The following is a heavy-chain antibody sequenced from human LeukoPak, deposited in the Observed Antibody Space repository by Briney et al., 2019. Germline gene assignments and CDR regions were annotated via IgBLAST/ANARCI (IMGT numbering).Heavy chain of an antibody. CDR2: IIPIFGTA. CDR1: GGTFSSYA. V-gene: IGHV1-69*13. D-gene: IGHD2-21*02. J-gene: IGHJ4*02. Sequence: SVKVSCKASGGTFSSYAISWVRQAPGQGLEWMGGIIPIFGTANYAQKFQGRVTITADESTSTAYMELSSLRSEDTAVYYCATAYCGGDCYSFFDYWGQGTLVTVSS. CDR3: ATAYCGGDCYSFFDY.